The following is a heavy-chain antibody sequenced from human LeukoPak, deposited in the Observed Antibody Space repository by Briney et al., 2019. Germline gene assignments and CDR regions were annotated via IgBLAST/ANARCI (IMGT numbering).Heavy chain of an antibody. CDR1: GGSISSGGYS. V-gene: IGHV4-30-2*01. D-gene: IGHD1-26*01. Sequence: SQTQSLTCAVSGGSISSGGYSWSWIRQPPGKGLEWIGYIYHSGSTYYNPSLKSRVTISVDRSKNQFSLKLSSVTAADTAVYYCARDPVSGSYFRFDPWGQGTLVTVSS. J-gene: IGHJ5*02. CDR2: IYHSGST. CDR3: ARDPVSGSYFRFDP.